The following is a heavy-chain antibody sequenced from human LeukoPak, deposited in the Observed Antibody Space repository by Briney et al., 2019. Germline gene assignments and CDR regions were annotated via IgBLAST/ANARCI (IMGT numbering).Heavy chain of an antibody. V-gene: IGHV1-2*02. CDR1: GYTFTGYY. CDR2: FNPNSGDT. Sequence: PGASVKVSCKTSGYTFTGYYMHWVRQAPGQGLEWMGWFNPNSGDTNSAQKFQGRVTMTRDTSINTAYMEVSRLRSDDTAVYYCARDSHIRGPWELPQLFFDYWGQGTLVTVSS. J-gene: IGHJ4*02. CDR3: ARDSHIRGPWELPQLFFDY. D-gene: IGHD1-26*01.